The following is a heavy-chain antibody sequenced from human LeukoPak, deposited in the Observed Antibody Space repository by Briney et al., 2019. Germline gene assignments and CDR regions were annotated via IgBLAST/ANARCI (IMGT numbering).Heavy chain of an antibody. Sequence: GGSLRLSCAASGFTFTKYWMTWVRQAPGKGLEWVGNIKQDGSDKNYMDSVKGRFTISRDNTKNSVYLQMSSLRAEDTAVYYCAREVWGPEYWGQGTQVTVSS. D-gene: IGHD1-14*01. CDR3: AREVWGPEY. CDR1: GFTFTKYW. V-gene: IGHV3-7*01. CDR2: IKQDGSDK. J-gene: IGHJ4*02.